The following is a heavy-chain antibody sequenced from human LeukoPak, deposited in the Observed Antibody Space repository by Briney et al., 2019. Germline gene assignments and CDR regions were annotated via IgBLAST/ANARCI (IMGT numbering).Heavy chain of an antibody. Sequence: SETLSLTCTVSGGSISSYHWSWIRQPPGKGLEWIGYIYYSGSTNYNPSLKSRVTISVDTSKNQFSLKLSSVTAADTAVYYCARGEAITMVRGVIRYFDYWGQGTLVTVSS. J-gene: IGHJ4*02. CDR1: GGSISSYH. V-gene: IGHV4-59*01. D-gene: IGHD3-10*01. CDR2: IYYSGST. CDR3: ARGEAITMVRGVIRYFDY.